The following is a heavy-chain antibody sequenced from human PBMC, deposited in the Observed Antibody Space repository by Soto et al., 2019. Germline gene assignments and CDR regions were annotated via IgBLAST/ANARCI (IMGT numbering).Heavy chain of an antibody. J-gene: IGHJ5*02. CDR1: GGSISSGDYY. CDR3: ARERPDGARLDP. Sequence: QVQLQESGPGLVKPSQTLTLTCTVSGGSISSGDYYWSWIRQPPGKGLEWIGYIYHSGSTYYNPSLKSRVTISVNTSKNQFSLKLSSVTAADTAVYHCARERPDGARLDPWCQGTLVTVSS. V-gene: IGHV4-30-4*01. CDR2: IYHSGST. D-gene: IGHD6-6*01.